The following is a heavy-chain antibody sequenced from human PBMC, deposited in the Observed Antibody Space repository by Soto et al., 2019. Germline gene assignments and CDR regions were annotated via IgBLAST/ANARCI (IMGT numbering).Heavy chain of an antibody. CDR2: ISSDGDTI. CDR3: TKGVYDLIYYFGMDV. Sequence: EVQLIESGGGWVQPGTSLRVSCAASGFTFHEYAIHWVRQAPGKGLEWVSGISSDGDTIAYADSVQGRFTVFRDNAKNSLYLQMKSLRAEDTALYYCTKGVYDLIYYFGMDVWGQGTTVTVSS. J-gene: IGHJ6*02. CDR1: GFTFHEYA. V-gene: IGHV3-9*01. D-gene: IGHD5-12*01.